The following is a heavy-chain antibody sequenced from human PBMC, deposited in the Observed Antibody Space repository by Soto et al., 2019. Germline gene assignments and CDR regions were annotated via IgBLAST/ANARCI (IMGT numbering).Heavy chain of an antibody. CDR1: GFTFSSSA. CDR2: ISYDGSNK. D-gene: IGHD3-3*01. V-gene: IGHV3-30-3*01. J-gene: IGHJ5*02. Sequence: QVQLVASGGGVVQPGRSLRLSCAASGFTFSSSAMHWVRQAPGKGLEWVAVISYDGSNKYYADSVKGRFTISRDNSKNTLYLQMDSLRAEDTAVYHCARDRRVTIFGGEFDPWGQGTLVTVSS. CDR3: ARDRRVTIFGGEFDP.